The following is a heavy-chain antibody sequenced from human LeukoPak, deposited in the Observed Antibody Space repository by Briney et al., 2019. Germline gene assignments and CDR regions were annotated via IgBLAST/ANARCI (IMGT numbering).Heavy chain of an antibody. Sequence: GASVKVSCKASGYTFTSYYMHWVRQAPGQGLEWMGIINPSVCSTSYAQKFQGRVTMTRDMSTSTVYMELSSLRSEDTAVYYCARDGYCSSTSCRGDYYYYYMDVWGKGTTVTVSS. CDR1: GYTFTSYY. D-gene: IGHD2-2*03. CDR2: INPSVCST. V-gene: IGHV1-46*01. J-gene: IGHJ6*03. CDR3: ARDGYCSSTSCRGDYYYYYMDV.